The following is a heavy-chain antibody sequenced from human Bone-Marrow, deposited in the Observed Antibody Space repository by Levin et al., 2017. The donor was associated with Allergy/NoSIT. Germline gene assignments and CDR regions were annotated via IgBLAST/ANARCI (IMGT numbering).Heavy chain of an antibody. CDR1: GFTFSSYG. J-gene: IGHJ6*02. D-gene: IGHD2-2*01. CDR2: IWYDGSNK. V-gene: IGHV3-33*01. Sequence: GESLKISCAASGFTFSSYGMHWVRQAPGKGLEWVAVIWYDGSNKYYADSVKGRFTISRDNSKNTLYLQMNSLRAEDTAVYYCARDAGCSSTSCRSYYYYGMDVWGQGTTVTVSS. CDR3: ARDAGCSSTSCRSYYYYGMDV.